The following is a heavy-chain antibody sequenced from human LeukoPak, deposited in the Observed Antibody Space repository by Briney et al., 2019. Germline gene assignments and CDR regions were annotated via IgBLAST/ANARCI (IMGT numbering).Heavy chain of an antibody. CDR3: ARGLKYSTGWYYFDC. CDR2: IYSGGST. D-gene: IGHD6-19*01. Sequence: GGSLRLSCAASEFSVGSNYMTWVRQAPGKGLEWVSLIYSGGSTYYADSVKGRFTISRDSSKNSLYLQMNSLRAEDTAVYYCARGLKYSTGWYYFDCWGQGTLVTVSS. V-gene: IGHV3-53*01. J-gene: IGHJ4*02. CDR1: EFSVGSNY.